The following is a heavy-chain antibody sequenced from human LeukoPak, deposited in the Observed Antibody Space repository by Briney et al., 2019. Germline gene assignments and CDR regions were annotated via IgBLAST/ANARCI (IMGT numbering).Heavy chain of an antibody. Sequence: GGSLRLSCAASGFTFSSYGMHWVRQAPGKGLEWVAFIRYDGSNKYYADSMKGRFTISRDNSKNTLYLQMNSLRTEDTAVYYCAKDFSVYYYDSRVFDYWGQGTLVTVSS. J-gene: IGHJ4*02. CDR2: IRYDGSNK. CDR1: GFTFSSYG. D-gene: IGHD3-22*01. V-gene: IGHV3-30*02. CDR3: AKDFSVYYYDSRVFDY.